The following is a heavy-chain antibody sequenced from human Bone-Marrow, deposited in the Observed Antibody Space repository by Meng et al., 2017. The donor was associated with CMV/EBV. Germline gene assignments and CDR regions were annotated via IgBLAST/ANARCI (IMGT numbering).Heavy chain of an antibody. V-gene: IGHV3-7*01. CDR2: IKQDGSEK. D-gene: IGHD6-13*01. J-gene: IGHJ4*02. CDR1: GFTFSSYW. Sequence: GESLKISCAASGFTFSSYWMSWVRQAPGKGLEWVANIKQDGSEKYYVDSVKGRFTTSRDNAKNSLYLQMNSLRAEDTAVYYCARDGSSSWYSFDYWGQGKLVTVSS. CDR3: ARDGSSSWYSFDY.